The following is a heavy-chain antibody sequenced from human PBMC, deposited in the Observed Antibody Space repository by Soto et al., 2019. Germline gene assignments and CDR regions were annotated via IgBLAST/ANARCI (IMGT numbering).Heavy chain of an antibody. CDR1: GGSISSSSYY. Sequence: QLQLQESGPGLVKPSETLSLTCTVSGGSISSSSYYWGWIRQPPGKGLEWIGSIYYSGSTYYNPSLKSRVTISVETYKNQFSLKLSSVTAADTAVYYCARGGIAAAGHLALNWFDPWGQGTLVTVSS. V-gene: IGHV4-39*01. J-gene: IGHJ5*02. D-gene: IGHD6-13*01. CDR3: ARGGIAAAGHLALNWFDP. CDR2: IYYSGST.